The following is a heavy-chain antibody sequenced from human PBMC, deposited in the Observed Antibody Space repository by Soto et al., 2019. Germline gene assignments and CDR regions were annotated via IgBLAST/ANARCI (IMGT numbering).Heavy chain of an antibody. D-gene: IGHD3-22*01. V-gene: IGHV1-69*13. CDR2: IIPIFGTA. J-gene: IGHJ5*02. Sequence: SVKVSCKASGGTFSSYAISWLRQAPGQGLEWMGGIIPIFGTANYAQKFQGRVTITADESTSTAYMELSSLRSEDTAVYYCARHVVVVRKDWIPKWFDPWGQGTLVTVSS. CDR3: ARHVVVVRKDWIPKWFDP. CDR1: GGTFSSYA.